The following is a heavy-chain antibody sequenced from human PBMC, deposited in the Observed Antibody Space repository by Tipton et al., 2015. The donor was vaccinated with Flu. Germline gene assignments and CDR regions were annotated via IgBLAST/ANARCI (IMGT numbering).Heavy chain of an antibody. CDR1: GEALGSSYY. J-gene: IGHJ5*02. Sequence: GEALGSSYYWAWIRQPPGRGLEWIGNIHTSAGTYYNTSLKSRVTISVDRSKNQFSLRLASVTAADTAVYFCARRDFSNYVSDPKNWFDRWGQGTLVTVSS. V-gene: IGHV4-38-2*01. CDR3: ARRDFSNYVSDPKNWFDR. CDR2: IHTSAGT. D-gene: IGHD4-11*01.